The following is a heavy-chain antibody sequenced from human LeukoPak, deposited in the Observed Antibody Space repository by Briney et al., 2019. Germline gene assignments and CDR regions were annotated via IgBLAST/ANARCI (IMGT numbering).Heavy chain of an antibody. CDR3: AKDLVMYGDYYFDY. J-gene: IGHJ4*02. D-gene: IGHD4-17*01. CDR1: GFTFSSYA. CDR2: ISGSGGST. V-gene: IGHV3-23*01. Sequence: GGSLRLSCAASGFTFSSYARSWVRQAPGKGLEWVSAISGSGGSTYYADSVKGRFTISRDNSKNTLYLQMNSLRAEDTAVYYCAKDLVMYGDYYFDYWGQGTLVTVSS.